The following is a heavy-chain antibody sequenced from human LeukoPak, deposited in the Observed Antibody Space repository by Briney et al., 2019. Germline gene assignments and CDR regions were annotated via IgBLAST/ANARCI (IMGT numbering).Heavy chain of an antibody. CDR2: IKQDGSEK. CDR1: GFTFSSYW. CDR3: ARDLFSGSDQFDY. Sequence: GGSLRLSCAASGFTFSSYWMSWVRQAPGKGLEWVANIKQDGSEKYYVDSVKGRFTISRDNAKNSLYLQMNSLRAEDTAVYYCARDLFSGSDQFDYWGQGTLVTVSS. J-gene: IGHJ4*02. D-gene: IGHD6-13*01. V-gene: IGHV3-7*01.